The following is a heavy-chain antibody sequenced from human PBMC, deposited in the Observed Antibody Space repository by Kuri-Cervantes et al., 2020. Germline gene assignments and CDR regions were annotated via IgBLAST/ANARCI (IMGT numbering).Heavy chain of an antibody. CDR2: IYETGSA. CDR1: GDSFSIYY. Sequence: SETLSLTCSVSGDSFSIYYWTWIRQSAGKGLEWIGRIYETGSAIYNPSLKSRVTISVDTSKNQFSLKLSSVTAADTAVYYCARRPYVYGDYYFDYWGQGTLVTVSS. J-gene: IGHJ4*02. CDR3: ARRPYVYGDYYFDY. V-gene: IGHV4-4*07. D-gene: IGHD4-17*01.